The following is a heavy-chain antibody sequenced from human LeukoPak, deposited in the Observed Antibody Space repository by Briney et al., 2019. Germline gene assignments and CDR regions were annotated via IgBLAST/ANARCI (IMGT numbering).Heavy chain of an antibody. CDR1: GFTSSSYA. CDR3: AKDPRPYYYDSSGYNSDY. J-gene: IGHJ4*02. D-gene: IGHD3-22*01. Sequence: GGSLRLSCAASGFTSSSYAMSWVRQVPGKGLVWVSASSGSGGSTYYADSVKGRVTISRDKSKNTLYLQMNSLRADDTAVYYRAKDPRPYYYDSSGYNSDYWGQGTLVTVSS. V-gene: IGHV3-23*01. CDR2: SSGSGGST.